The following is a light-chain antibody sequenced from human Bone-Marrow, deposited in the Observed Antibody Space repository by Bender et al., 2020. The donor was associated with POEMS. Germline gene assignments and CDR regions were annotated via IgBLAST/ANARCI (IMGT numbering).Light chain of an antibody. CDR3: AVWDDSLNGWV. J-gene: IGLJ3*02. CDR2: SNN. CDR1: SSNIGSNY. V-gene: IGLV1-44*01. Sequence: QSVLTQPPSASGTPGQRITISCSGSSSNIGSNYVYWYQQLPGTAPKLLIYSNNQRPSGVPARFSGSKSGTSASLAISDIQSEDEGDYYCAVWDDSLNGWVFGGGTKLTVL.